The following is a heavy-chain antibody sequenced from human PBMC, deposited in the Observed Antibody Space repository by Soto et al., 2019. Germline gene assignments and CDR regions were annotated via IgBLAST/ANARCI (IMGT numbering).Heavy chain of an antibody. CDR2: INHSGST. D-gene: IGHD3-3*01. J-gene: IGHJ6*03. V-gene: IGHV4-34*01. CDR3: ARGFLDDYYYMDV. CDR1: GGSFSGYS. Sequence: QVQLQQWGAGLLKPSETLTLTCVVSGGSFSGYSWSWIRQPPGKGLEWIVEINHSGSTNCNPYLKSRVTISVDTSKSHFSLKVSSVTAADTAVYYCARGFLDDYYYMDVWGKGTTVTVSS.